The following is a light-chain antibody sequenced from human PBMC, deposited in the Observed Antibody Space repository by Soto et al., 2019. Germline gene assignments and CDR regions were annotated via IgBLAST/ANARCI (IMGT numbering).Light chain of an antibody. CDR3: VLYMGSSWV. Sequence: QTVVTQEPSFSVSPGRTVTLTCGLSSGSVSTSYYPSWYQQTPGQAPRTLIYSTYTRSSGVPDRFSGSILGNKAALTITGAQADDESDYYCVLYMGSSWVFGGGTKLTVL. J-gene: IGLJ3*02. CDR2: STY. CDR1: SGSVSTSYY. V-gene: IGLV8-61*01.